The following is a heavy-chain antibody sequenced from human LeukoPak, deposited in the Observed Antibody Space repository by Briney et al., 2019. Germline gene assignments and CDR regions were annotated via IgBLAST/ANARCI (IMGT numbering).Heavy chain of an antibody. Sequence: KPGGSLRLSCAASGFTFSSYSMNWVRQAPGKGLESVSSISSSSSYIYYADSVKGRFTISRDNAKNSLYLQMNSLRAEDTAVYYCARDWGYYYYYGMDVWGQGTTVTVSS. V-gene: IGHV3-21*01. D-gene: IGHD3-16*01. J-gene: IGHJ6*02. CDR2: ISSSSSYI. CDR3: ARDWGYYYYYGMDV. CDR1: GFTFSSYS.